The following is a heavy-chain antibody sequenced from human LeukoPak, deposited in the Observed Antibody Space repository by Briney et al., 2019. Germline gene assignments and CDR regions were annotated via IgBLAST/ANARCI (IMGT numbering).Heavy chain of an antibody. CDR2: IYYTGST. CDR3: ARDYGGNPGFIDY. V-gene: IGHV4-59*12. D-gene: IGHD4/OR15-4a*01. J-gene: IGHJ4*02. CDR1: GDSINGYY. Sequence: SETLSLTCTVSGDSINGYYWSWIRQPPGKGLEWIGSIYYTGSTNYNPSFKSRVTISRDTSRNQFSLKVRSVSAADTAVYYCARDYGGNPGFIDYWGQGTLVTVSS.